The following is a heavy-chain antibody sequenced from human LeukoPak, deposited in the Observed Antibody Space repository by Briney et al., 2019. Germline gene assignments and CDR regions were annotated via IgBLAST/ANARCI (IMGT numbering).Heavy chain of an antibody. Sequence: GGSLRLSCAASGFTFSDYYMTWIRQAPGKGLEWLSYVSTDSTYTNYADSVKGRFTISRDNAKSSLYLQLNSLTAGDTAVYYCTREDNWYFDLWGRGTLVTVSS. J-gene: IGHJ2*01. CDR3: TREDNWYFDL. V-gene: IGHV3-11*05. CDR2: VSTDSTYT. CDR1: GFTFSDYY.